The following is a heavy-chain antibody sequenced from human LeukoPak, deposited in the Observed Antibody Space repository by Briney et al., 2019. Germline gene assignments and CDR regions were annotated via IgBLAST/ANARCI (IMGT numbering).Heavy chain of an antibody. J-gene: IGHJ4*02. V-gene: IGHV5-51*01. CDR1: GYSFSSYS. D-gene: IGHD3-3*01. Sequence: GESLKISCKGLGYSFSSYSIGWVRQMPGKGLEWMGIIYPDVPDTRYSPSFQGQVTISADKSFSTAYLQWSSLKASDTAMYYCARQYYDFWSGYPRQTYYFDYWGQGTLVTVSS. CDR3: ARQYYDFWSGYPRQTYYFDY. CDR2: IYPDVPDT.